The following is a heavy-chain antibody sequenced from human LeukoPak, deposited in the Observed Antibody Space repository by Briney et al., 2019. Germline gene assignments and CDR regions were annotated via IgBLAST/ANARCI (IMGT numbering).Heavy chain of an antibody. V-gene: IGHV3-33*01. J-gene: IGHJ4*02. D-gene: IGHD3-22*01. Sequence: PGGSLRLSCAASGLSFSTFGMHWVRQAPGKGLEWVAMIWYDASGQHYADSVKGRFTISRDTSKNTLYLQMNSLRAEDTAVYFCARDSLYDDNGYYHYFDYWGQGTLVTVSS. CDR2: IWYDASGQ. CDR1: GLSFSTFG. CDR3: ARDSLYDDNGYYHYFDY.